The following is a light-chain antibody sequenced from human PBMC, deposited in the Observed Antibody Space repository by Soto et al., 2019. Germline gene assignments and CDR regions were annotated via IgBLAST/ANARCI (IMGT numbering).Light chain of an antibody. CDR2: DNS. V-gene: IGLV3-21*02. CDR3: QVWDSSGDHPV. J-gene: IGLJ1*01. CDR1: NIGSKS. Sequence: SYELTQPPSVSVAPGQAARITCGGKNIGSKSVHWHRQKPGQAPVLVVYDNSDRPSGIPERFSGSNSGNTATLTITRVEAGDEADYYCQVWDSSGDHPVFGTGTRSPS.